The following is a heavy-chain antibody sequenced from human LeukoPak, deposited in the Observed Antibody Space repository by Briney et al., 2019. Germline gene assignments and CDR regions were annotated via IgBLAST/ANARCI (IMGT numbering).Heavy chain of an antibody. Sequence: GASLQISCKGSGYSFTSYWIGWVRQLPGKGLEWMGIIYPGDSDTRYSPSFQGQVTISADKSISTAYLQWSSLKASDTAMYYCARFLGYCSGGSCYYWFDPWGQGTLVTVSS. CDR3: ARFLGYCSGGSCYYWFDP. J-gene: IGHJ5*02. D-gene: IGHD2-15*01. CDR1: GYSFTSYW. V-gene: IGHV5-51*01. CDR2: IYPGDSDT.